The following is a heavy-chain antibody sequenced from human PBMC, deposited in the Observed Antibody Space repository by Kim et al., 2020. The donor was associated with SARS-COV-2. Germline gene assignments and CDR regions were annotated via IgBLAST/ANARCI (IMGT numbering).Heavy chain of an antibody. CDR1: GGSISSYY. CDR3: AASAGGIDAFDI. CDR2: IYYSGST. V-gene: IGHV4-59*13. J-gene: IGHJ3*02. Sequence: SETLSLTCTVSGGSISSYYWSWIRQPPGKGLEWIGYIYYSGSTNYNPSLKSRVTISVDTSKNQFSLKLSSVTAADTAVYYCAASAGGIDAFDIWGQGTMVTVSS. D-gene: IGHD6-13*01.